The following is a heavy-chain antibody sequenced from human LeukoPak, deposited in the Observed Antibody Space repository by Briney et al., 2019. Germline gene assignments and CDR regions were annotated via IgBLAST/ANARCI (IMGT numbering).Heavy chain of an antibody. D-gene: IGHD4-11*01. CDR2: INHSGST. V-gene: IGHV4-34*01. CDR1: GGSFSGYY. Sequence: SETLSLTCAVYGGSFSGYYWSWIRQPPGKGLEWIGEINHSGSTNYNPSLKSRVTISVDTSKNQFSLKLSSVTAADTAVYYCARGPLQGWFDPWGQGTLVTVSS. J-gene: IGHJ5*02. CDR3: ARGPLQGWFDP.